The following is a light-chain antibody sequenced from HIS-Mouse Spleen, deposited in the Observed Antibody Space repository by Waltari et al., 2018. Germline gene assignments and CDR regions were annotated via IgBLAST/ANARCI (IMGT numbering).Light chain of an antibody. J-gene: IGLJ3*02. CDR1: SSDVGSYNL. V-gene: IGLV2-14*02. CDR2: EGS. CDR3: AAWDDSLSGPV. Sequence: QSALTQPASVSGSPGQSITISCTGTSSDVGSYNLVSWYQQHPGKAPNLLIYEGSKRPSGVSNRFSGSKAGTSASLAISGLRSEDEADYYCAAWDDSLSGPVFGGGTKLTVL.